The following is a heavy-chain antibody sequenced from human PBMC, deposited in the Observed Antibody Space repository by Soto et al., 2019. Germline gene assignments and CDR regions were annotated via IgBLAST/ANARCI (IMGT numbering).Heavy chain of an antibody. Sequence: QVQLQQWGAGLLKPSETLSLTCAVYGGFVSSGSYYWSWIRQPQGKGLEWIGEMSHSGGTHFNPSLKSRVALSVATSKNQFSLKMSSGTAADTALYSCARLERGTSTTVVDAFDIWGPGTMVTVSS. V-gene: IGHV4-34*01. CDR3: ARLERGTSTTVVDAFDI. D-gene: IGHD1-1*01. J-gene: IGHJ3*02. CDR1: GGFVSSGSYY. CDR2: MSHSGGT.